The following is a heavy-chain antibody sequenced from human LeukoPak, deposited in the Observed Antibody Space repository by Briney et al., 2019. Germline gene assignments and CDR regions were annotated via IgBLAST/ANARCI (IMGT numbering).Heavy chain of an antibody. CDR3: ARGTERASWFDP. V-gene: IGHV4-30-2*01. J-gene: IGHJ5*02. D-gene: IGHD1-1*01. Sequence: SETLSLTCAVSGVSISSGGYSWSWIRQPPGKGLEWIGYIYHSGSTYYSPSLKSRVTISVDRSKNQFSLKLSSVTAADTAVYYCARGTERASWFDPWGQGTLVTVSS. CDR1: GVSISSGGYS. CDR2: IYHSGST.